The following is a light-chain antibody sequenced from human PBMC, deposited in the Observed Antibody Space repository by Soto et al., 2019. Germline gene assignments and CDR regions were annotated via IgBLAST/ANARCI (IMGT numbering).Light chain of an antibody. CDR3: HQYNNWPPMHT. J-gene: IGKJ2*01. CDR1: QSISNN. CDR2: AAS. Sequence: IVMTQSPAPLSVFPGERATLSCRASQSISNNLAWLQQKPGQAPRLLIYAASTRATGVPARFSGSGSGTDFTLTISSLQPEDFAVYYCHQYNNWPPMHTFGQGTKLEIK. V-gene: IGKV3-15*01.